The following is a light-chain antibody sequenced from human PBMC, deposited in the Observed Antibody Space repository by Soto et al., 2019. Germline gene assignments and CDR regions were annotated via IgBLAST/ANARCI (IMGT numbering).Light chain of an antibody. V-gene: IGLV2-14*01. CDR2: DVS. J-gene: IGLJ1*01. CDR1: SSDVGGYNY. Sequence: QSVLTQPASMSGSPGQSITISYTGTSSDVGGYNYVSWYQQHPGKAPKLMIYDVSNRPSGVSNRFSGSKSGNTASLTISALQAEDEADYYCSSYTSSSTLYVFGTGTKVTVL. CDR3: SSYTSSSTLYV.